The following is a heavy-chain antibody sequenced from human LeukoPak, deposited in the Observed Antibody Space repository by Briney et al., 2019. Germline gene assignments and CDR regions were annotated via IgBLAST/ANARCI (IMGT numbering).Heavy chain of an antibody. CDR2: IKQDGSQK. J-gene: IGHJ4*02. CDR1: GFTFSSYW. CDR3: ASQVVAVASGGN. D-gene: IGHD6-19*01. Sequence: GGSLRLSCAASGFTFSSYWMTWVRQAPGKGLEWVANIKQDGSQKYYVDSVKGRFTISRDNAKNSLYLQMNSLRAEDTAVYYCASQVVAVASGGNRGQGTLVTVSS. V-gene: IGHV3-7*01.